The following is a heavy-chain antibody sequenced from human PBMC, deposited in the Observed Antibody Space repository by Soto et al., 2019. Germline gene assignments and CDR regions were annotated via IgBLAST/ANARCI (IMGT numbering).Heavy chain of an antibody. CDR3: ARGGNVPQLLWFGEFVGMDV. CDR2: INPNSGGT. D-gene: IGHD3-10*01. Sequence: GASVKVSCKASGYTFTGYYMHWVRQAPGQGLEWMGWINPNSGGTNYAQKFQGRVTMTRDTSISTAYMELSRLRSEDTAVYYCARGGNVPQLLWFGEFVGMDVWGQGTTVTVSS. J-gene: IGHJ6*02. CDR1: GYTFTGYY. V-gene: IGHV1-2*02.